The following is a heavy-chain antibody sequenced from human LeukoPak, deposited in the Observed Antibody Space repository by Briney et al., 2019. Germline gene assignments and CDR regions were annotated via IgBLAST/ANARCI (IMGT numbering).Heavy chain of an antibody. Sequence: SETLSLTCTVSGGSISNYYWSWIRQPPGKGLEWVGYIYYSGSTNYNPSLRSRVTMSVDTSKNQFSLKLSSVTAADTAVYYCARSPGTGNYFDYWDQGTLVTVSS. V-gene: IGHV4-59*08. CDR1: GGSISNYY. J-gene: IGHJ4*02. CDR3: ARSPGTGNYFDY. D-gene: IGHD3-10*01. CDR2: IYYSGST.